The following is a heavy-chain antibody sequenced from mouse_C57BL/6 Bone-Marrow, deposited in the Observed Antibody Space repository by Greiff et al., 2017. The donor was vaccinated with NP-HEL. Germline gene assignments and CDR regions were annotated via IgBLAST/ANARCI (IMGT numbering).Heavy chain of an antibody. CDR2: INPSSGYT. J-gene: IGHJ4*01. CDR3: ARDVGGLRHAMDY. D-gene: IGHD2-4*01. V-gene: IGHV1-4*01. CDR1: GYTFTSYT. Sequence: VQLQQSGAELARPGASVKMSCKASGYTFTSYTMHWVKQRPGQGLEWIGYINPSSGYTKYNQKFKDKATLTADKSSSTAYMQLSSLTSEDSAVYYCARDVGGLRHAMDYWGQGTLVTVSS.